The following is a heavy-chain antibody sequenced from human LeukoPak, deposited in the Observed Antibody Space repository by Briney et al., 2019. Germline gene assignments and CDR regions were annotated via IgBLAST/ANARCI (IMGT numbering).Heavy chain of an antibody. CDR3: AREPIVVVPAAILGPFDY. D-gene: IGHD2-2*02. V-gene: IGHV4-34*01. J-gene: IGHJ4*02. Sequence: SETLSLTCAVYGGSFSGYYWSWIRQPPGKGLEWIGEINHSGSTNYNPSLKSRVTISVDTSKSQFSLKLSSVTAADTAVYYCAREPIVVVPAAILGPFDYWGQGTLVTVSS. CDR1: GGSFSGYY. CDR2: INHSGST.